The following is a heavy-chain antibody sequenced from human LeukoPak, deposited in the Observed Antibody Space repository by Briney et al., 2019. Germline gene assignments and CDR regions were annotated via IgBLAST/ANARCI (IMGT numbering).Heavy chain of an antibody. CDR1: GFTFEDYG. J-gene: IGHJ4*02. V-gene: IGHV3-20*04. Sequence: PGGSLRLSCVASGFTFEDYGMSWVRQVPGKGLEWVSDISWNGGSTGYADSVKGRFTIARDNAKKSLYLEMNSLRAEDTAVYYCARDQYGLGYGSLFDYWGQGTLVTVSS. CDR2: ISWNGGST. D-gene: IGHD3-10*01. CDR3: ARDQYGLGYGSLFDY.